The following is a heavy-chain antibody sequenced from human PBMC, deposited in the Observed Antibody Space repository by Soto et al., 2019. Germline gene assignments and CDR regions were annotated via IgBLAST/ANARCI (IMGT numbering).Heavy chain of an antibody. CDR1: XSISTTTP. V-gene: IGHV3-23*01. J-gene: IGHJ4*02. Sequence: SLRLACAASXSISTTTPLSWVRQAPGKGLEWVSTISGRGTNTYYAGSVKGRFIISRDNLKNTVNLQMNGLGVEDTAIYYCATSFRYFDNWGQGTRVTVSS. CDR3: ATSFRYFDN. CDR2: ISGRGTNT.